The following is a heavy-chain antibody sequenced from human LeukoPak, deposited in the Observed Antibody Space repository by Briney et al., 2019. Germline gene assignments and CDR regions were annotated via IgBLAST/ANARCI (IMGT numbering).Heavy chain of an antibody. CDR2: ISWNSGSI. V-gene: IGHV3-9*01. CDR1: GFTFDDYA. Sequence: PGRSLRLSCAASGFTFDDYAMHWVRQAPGKGLEWVSGISWNSGSIGYADSVKGRFTISRDNAKNSLYLQMNSLRAEDTALYYCAKNYGSGSYPPRDNWFDPWGQGTLVTVSS. D-gene: IGHD3-10*01. CDR3: AKNYGSGSYPPRDNWFDP. J-gene: IGHJ5*02.